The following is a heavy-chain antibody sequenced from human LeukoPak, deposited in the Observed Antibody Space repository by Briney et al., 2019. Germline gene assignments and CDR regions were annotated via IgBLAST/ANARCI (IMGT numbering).Heavy chain of an antibody. CDR2: IYYSGST. J-gene: IGHJ3*02. Sequence: SETLSLTCTVSGGSISGFYWSWIRQPLGKGLEWIGCIYYSGSTNYNPSLKSRVTISVDTSKNQFSLKLSSVTAADTAVYYCAGETQVSDAFDIWGQGTMVTVSS. D-gene: IGHD3-10*01. CDR3: AGETQVSDAFDI. CDR1: GGSISGFY. V-gene: IGHV4-59*08.